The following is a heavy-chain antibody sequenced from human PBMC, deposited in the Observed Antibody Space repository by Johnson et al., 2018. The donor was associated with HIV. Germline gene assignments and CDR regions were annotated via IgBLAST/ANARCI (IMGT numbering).Heavy chain of an antibody. J-gene: IGHJ3*02. D-gene: IGHD3-10*01. Sequence: VQLVESGGGLVQPGGSLRLSCAASGFTFSSYAMSWVRQAPGKGLEWVSVIDTAGDTYYAGSVKGRFTISRENAKKSLYLQMNSLRAGDTAVYYCARAGKWSGDAFDIWGQGTTVTVSS. CDR3: ARAGKWSGDAFDI. V-gene: IGHV3-13*01. CDR2: IDTAGDT. CDR1: GFTFSSYA.